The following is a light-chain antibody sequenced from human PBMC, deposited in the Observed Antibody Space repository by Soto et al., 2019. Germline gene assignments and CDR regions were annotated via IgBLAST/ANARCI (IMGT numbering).Light chain of an antibody. J-gene: IGLJ2*01. CDR3: SSYAGSSTWV. CDR2: EVS. CDR1: SSDVGGYNY. V-gene: IGLV2-8*01. Sequence: QSAPTQPPSASGSPGQSATISCTGTSSDVGGYNYVSWYQQYPGKAPKLMIYEVSKRPSGVPDCFSGSKSGNTASLTVSGLQAEDEADYYCSSYAGSSTWVFGGGTKRTVL.